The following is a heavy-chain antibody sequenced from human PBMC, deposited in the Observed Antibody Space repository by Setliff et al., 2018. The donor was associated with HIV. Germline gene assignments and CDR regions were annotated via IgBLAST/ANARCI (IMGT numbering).Heavy chain of an antibody. CDR2: VYYSGST. J-gene: IGHJ4*02. Sequence: SETLSLTCAVSGGSISSSGPGYYWGWVRQAPGGGLEWIGSVYYSGSTYYNPSLESRVTISLDTSKNQLSLRLTSMTAADTAVYYCARSQPDTIFGVVIFDYWGQGKMVTVSS. V-gene: IGHV4-39*01. CDR3: ARSQPDTIFGVVIFDY. D-gene: IGHD3-3*01. CDR1: GGSISSSGPGYY.